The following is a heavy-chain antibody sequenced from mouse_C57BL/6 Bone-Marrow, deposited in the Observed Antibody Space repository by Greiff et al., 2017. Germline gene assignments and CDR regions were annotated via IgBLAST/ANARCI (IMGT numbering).Heavy chain of an antibody. CDR2: FYPGNSDT. Sequence: EVQLQQSGTVLARPGASVKMSCKTSGYTFTSYWMHWVKQRPGQGLEWIGAFYPGNSDTSYNQKFKGKDKLTAVTSASTAYMELSSLTNEDSAVYYCTRGTYNGYYVDWYFDVWGTGTTVTVSS. J-gene: IGHJ1*03. V-gene: IGHV1-5*01. CDR1: GYTFTSYW. D-gene: IGHD2-3*01. CDR3: TRGTYNGYYVDWYFDV.